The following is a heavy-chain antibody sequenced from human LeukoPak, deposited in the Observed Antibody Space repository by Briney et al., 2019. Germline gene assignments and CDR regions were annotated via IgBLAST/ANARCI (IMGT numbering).Heavy chain of an antibody. D-gene: IGHD2-2*01. J-gene: IGHJ4*02. CDR1: GFTFSSYA. Sequence: PGGSLRLSCAASGFTFSSYAMSWVRQAPGKGLEWVSAISGSGASTYYADSVKGGFTISRDNSKNTLYLQMNSLRAEDTAVYYCAKEQYCSSTSCYIRGDYWGQGTLVTVSS. V-gene: IGHV3-23*01. CDR2: ISGSGAST. CDR3: AKEQYCSSTSCYIRGDY.